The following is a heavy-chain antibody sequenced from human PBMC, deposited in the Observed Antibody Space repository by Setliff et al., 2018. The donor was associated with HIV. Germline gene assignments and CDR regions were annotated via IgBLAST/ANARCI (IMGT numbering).Heavy chain of an antibody. V-gene: IGHV1-18*01. CDR3: ARDELYYGMDV. CDR1: GGTFSIFS. CDR2: ISAYNGNA. D-gene: IGHD1-26*01. J-gene: IGHJ6*02. Sequence: GASVKVSCKTSGGTFSIFSITWVRQAPGQGLEWMGWISAYNGNANYAQKLQGRVTMTTDTSTSTAYMELRSLRSDDTAVYYCARDELYYGMDVWGQGTTVTVSS.